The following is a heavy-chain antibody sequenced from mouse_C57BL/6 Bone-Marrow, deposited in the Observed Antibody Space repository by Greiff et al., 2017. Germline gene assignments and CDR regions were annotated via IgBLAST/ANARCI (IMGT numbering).Heavy chain of an antibody. Sequence: QVQLQQSGAELVMPGASVKLSCKASGYTFTSYWMHWVKQRPGQGLEWIGEIDPSDSYTNYNQKFKGKSTLTVDKSSSTAYMQLSSLTSEDSAVYYCARSEYHFDYWGQGTTLTVSS. CDR3: ARSEYHFDY. CDR1: GYTFTSYW. V-gene: IGHV1-69*01. CDR2: IDPSDSYT. J-gene: IGHJ2*01. D-gene: IGHD5-2*01.